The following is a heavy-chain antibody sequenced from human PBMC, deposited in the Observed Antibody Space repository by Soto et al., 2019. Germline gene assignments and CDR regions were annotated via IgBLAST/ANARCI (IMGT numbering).Heavy chain of an antibody. CDR3: ARQGFGPLHGLVDV. CDR2: VHHSWGS. Sequence: QVQLQESGPGLVKPSETLSLSCTVSGGSISSYYWSWFRQSPGKRMEWIGYVHHSWGSSYNPSLQSRVAKSLDPSKSQFSLKVTSVTATDTAVYYCARQGFGPLHGLVDVWGQGTTVTVSS. V-gene: IGHV4-59*08. CDR1: GGSISSYY. D-gene: IGHD3-10*01. J-gene: IGHJ6*01.